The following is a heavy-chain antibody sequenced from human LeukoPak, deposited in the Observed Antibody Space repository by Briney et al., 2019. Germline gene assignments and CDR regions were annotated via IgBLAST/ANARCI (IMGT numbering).Heavy chain of an antibody. D-gene: IGHD6-13*01. V-gene: IGHV3-7*03. Sequence: GGSLRLSCAASGFTFTSYSMNWVRQAPGKGLEWVANIKPDGTTKFYVDSVKGRFTISRDSALNSLYLQMNSLRAEDTAIYYCARSIPYGTTWYGRSDYWGQGTLVTVSS. CDR1: GFTFTSYS. J-gene: IGHJ4*02. CDR3: ARSIPYGTTWYGRSDY. CDR2: IKPDGTTK.